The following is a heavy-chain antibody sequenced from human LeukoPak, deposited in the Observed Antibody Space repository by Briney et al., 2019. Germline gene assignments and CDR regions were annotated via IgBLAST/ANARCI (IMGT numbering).Heavy chain of an antibody. CDR1: GFTFSSYA. Sequence: PGGSLRLSCAASGFTFSSYAMHWVRQAPGKGLEWVAVISYDGSNKYYADSVKGRFTISRENSKNTLYLQMNSLRAEDTAVYYCAREGGVLRYFDWLASFDYWGQGTLVTVSS. CDR3: AREGGVLRYFDWLASFDY. J-gene: IGHJ4*02. V-gene: IGHV3-30*04. CDR2: ISYDGSNK. D-gene: IGHD3-9*01.